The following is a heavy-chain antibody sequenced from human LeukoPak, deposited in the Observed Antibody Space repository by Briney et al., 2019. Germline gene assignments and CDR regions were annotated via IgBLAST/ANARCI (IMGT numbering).Heavy chain of an antibody. CDR2: IYYSGST. CDR3: ARESVGATENDAFDI. V-gene: IGHV4-59*01. CDR1: GGSISTYY. Sequence: RSSETLSLTCTVSGGSISTYYWSWIRQPPGKGLEWIGYIYYSGSTNYNPSLKSRVTISVDTSKNQFSLKLSSVTAADTAVYYCARESVGATENDAFDIWGQGTMVTVSS. J-gene: IGHJ3*02. D-gene: IGHD1-26*01.